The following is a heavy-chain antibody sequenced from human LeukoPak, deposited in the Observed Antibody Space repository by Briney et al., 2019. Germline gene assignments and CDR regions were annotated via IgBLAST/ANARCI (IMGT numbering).Heavy chain of an antibody. CDR3: AKVDAGGTYHFDY. V-gene: IGHV3-7*01. Sequence: PGGSLRLSCAASGFTSSNYWMGWVRQTPGKGLEWVANIKQDESERYYVDSVKGRFTISRDNPKNSLYLQMNSLRAEDTAVYYCAKVDAGGTYHFDYWGQGTLVTVSS. D-gene: IGHD1-26*01. J-gene: IGHJ4*02. CDR1: GFTSSNYW. CDR2: IKQDESER.